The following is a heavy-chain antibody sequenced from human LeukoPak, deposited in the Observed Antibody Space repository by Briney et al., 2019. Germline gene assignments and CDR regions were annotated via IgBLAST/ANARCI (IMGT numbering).Heavy chain of an antibody. CDR2: IYISGST. Sequence: QPGGSLRLSCAASGFTVSSNYMNWVLQAPGKGLEWVSVIYISGSTYYADSVKGRFTISRDNSKNTLYLQMNSLRAEDTAVYYCAREVASTYNWFDPWGQGTLVTVSS. CDR3: AREVASTYNWFDP. D-gene: IGHD5/OR15-5a*01. CDR1: GFTVSSNY. V-gene: IGHV3-53*01. J-gene: IGHJ5*02.